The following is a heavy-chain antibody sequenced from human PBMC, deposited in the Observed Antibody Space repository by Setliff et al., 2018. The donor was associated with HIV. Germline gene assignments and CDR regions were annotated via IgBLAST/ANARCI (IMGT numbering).Heavy chain of an antibody. Sequence: PGGSLRLSCAASGFIFSSYEMNWVRQAPGKGLEWVSYISSSGSPIHYADSVRGRSTISRDNAKKSLYLQMNSLRAEDTAVYYCTKDTSPQPPDFDSWGQGTLVTVSS. V-gene: IGHV3-48*03. J-gene: IGHJ4*02. CDR1: GFIFSSYE. CDR3: TKDTSPQPPDFDS. CDR2: ISSSGSPI. D-gene: IGHD2-2*01.